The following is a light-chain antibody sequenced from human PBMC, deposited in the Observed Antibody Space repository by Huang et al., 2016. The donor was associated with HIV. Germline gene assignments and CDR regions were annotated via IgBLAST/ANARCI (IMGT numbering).Light chain of an antibody. CDR3: QQYSSYIQWT. J-gene: IGKJ1*01. CDR2: QAS. V-gene: IGKV1-5*03. CDR1: QSVRSW. Sequence: DIQMTQSPSTLSASVGDRVSIICRASQSVRSWIGWYQQKPGKAPKLLIYQASTLQNGVPSRFSGSGSGTEFTLTISSLQPDDFATYYCQQYSSYIQWTFGQGTKVEI.